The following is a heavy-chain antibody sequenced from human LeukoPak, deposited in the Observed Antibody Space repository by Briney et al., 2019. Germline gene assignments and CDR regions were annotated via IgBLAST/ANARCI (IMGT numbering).Heavy chain of an antibody. V-gene: IGHV1-69*05. J-gene: IGHJ2*01. CDR2: IIPIFGTA. Sequence: GASVKVSCKASGGTFSSYAISWVRQAPGQGLEWMGGIIPIFGTANYAQKFQGRVTITTDESTSTAYMELSSLRSEDTAVYYCASVPKDYQGTTGGYFDLWGRGTLVTVSS. CDR1: GGTFSSYA. CDR3: ASVPKDYQGTTGGYFDL. D-gene: IGHD4-11*01.